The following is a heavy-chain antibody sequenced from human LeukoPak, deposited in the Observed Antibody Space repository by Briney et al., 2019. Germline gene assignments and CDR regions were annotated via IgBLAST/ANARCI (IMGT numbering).Heavy chain of an antibody. J-gene: IGHJ4*02. V-gene: IGHV4-34*01. CDR1: GGSFSGYY. D-gene: IGHD3-10*01. CDR3: AREGVRESLVDDY. CDR2: INHSGST. Sequence: PSETLSLTCAVYGGSFSGYYWSWIRQPPGKGLEWVGEINHSGSTNYNPSLKSRVTISVDTSKNQFSLKLSSVTAADTAVYYCAREGVRESLVDDYWGQGTLVTVSS.